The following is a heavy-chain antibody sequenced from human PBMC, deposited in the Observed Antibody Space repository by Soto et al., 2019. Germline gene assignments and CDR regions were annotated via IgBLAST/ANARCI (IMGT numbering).Heavy chain of an antibody. CDR3: TRDRDIWTGYYSPNSFDY. V-gene: IGHV3-49*03. D-gene: IGHD3-9*01. CDR1: GFTFGDYA. J-gene: IGHJ4*02. Sequence: SLRLSCTASGFTFGDYAMGWFRQAPGKGLQWVGFIRSNTFGGTTVYAASVKGRFTISRDDSKNVAYLQMNSLKTEDTAMYYCTRDRDIWTGYYSPNSFDYWGQGA. CDR2: IRSNTFGGTT.